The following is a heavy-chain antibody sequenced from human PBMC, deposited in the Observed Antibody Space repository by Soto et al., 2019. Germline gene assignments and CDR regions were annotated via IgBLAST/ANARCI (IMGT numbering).Heavy chain of an antibody. J-gene: IGHJ4*02. V-gene: IGHV4-30-4*01. D-gene: IGHD5-18*01. CDR2: IYYSGRT. CDR3: ARVHIQLSYYFDY. Sequence: LSLTCTVSGGSISSGDYYWSWIRQPPGKGLEWIGYIYYSGRTYYNPSLKSRVTISVDTSKNQFSLKLSSVTAADTAVYYCARVHIQLSYYFDYWGQGTLVTVSS. CDR1: GGSISSGDYY.